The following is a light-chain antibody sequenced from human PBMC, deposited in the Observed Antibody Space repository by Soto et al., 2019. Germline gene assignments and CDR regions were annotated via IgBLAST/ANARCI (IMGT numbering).Light chain of an antibody. J-gene: IGKJ1*01. Sequence: EIMMTQSPVTLSVSPGERATLSCRASQSVNSNLAWYQQKPGQAPRLLIYGASTRATGIPASFIGNGSGTEFTLTISSLQSEDFAVYYCQQYINLWTFGQGTKVDIK. V-gene: IGKV3-15*01. CDR1: QSVNSN. CDR3: QQYINLWT. CDR2: GAS.